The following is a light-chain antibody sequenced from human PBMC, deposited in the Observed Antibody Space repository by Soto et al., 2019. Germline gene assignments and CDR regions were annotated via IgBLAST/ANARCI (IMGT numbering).Light chain of an antibody. CDR1: QSINSW. V-gene: IGKV1-5*03. CDR3: QQYNSYWT. Sequence: DIQMTQSPSTLSASVGDRVTITCRASQSINSWLAWYQQKPGKAPNLLIYKASSLESGVPSRFSGSGSGTEFTLTISSLQPDDFATYYCQQYNSYWTFGQGTKAEIK. J-gene: IGKJ1*01. CDR2: KAS.